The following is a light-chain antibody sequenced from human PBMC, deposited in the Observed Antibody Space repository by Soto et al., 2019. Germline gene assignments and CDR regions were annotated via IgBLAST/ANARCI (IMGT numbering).Light chain of an antibody. Sequence: DIQMTQSPSSLSASVGDRVTITCRASQSVSNYLNWYQHKPGKAPKLLIYAASSLQSGVPSRFSGSGSGTDFTLTISSLQPEDFATYYCQQSYSSPPITFGGGTTVEIK. CDR2: AAS. J-gene: IGKJ4*01. CDR1: QSVSNY. V-gene: IGKV1-39*01. CDR3: QQSYSSPPIT.